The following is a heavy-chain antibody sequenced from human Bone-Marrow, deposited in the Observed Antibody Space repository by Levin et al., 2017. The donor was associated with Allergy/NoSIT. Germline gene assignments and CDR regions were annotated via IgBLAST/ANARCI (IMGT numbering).Heavy chain of an antibody. D-gene: IGHD3-22*01. J-gene: IGHJ4*02. CDR2: ISGRGGNT. CDR1: GFIFSNYA. V-gene: IGHV3-23*01. CDR3: AGYDTSAYHSPFDY. Sequence: GGSLRLSCAASGFIFSNYAMNWVRQAPGKGLEWVSQISGRGGNTNYADSVKGRFTFSRDNSKNTLYLQMNSLRAEDTAVYYCAGYDTSAYHSPFDYWGQGTLVTVSS.